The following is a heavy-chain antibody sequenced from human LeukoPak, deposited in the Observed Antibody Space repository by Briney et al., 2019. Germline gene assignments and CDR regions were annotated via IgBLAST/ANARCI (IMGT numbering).Heavy chain of an antibody. V-gene: IGHV4-4*07. CDR2: IYTSGST. Sequence: SETLSLTCTVSGGSISSYYWSWIRQPAGKGLEWIGRIYTSGSTNYDPSLKSRVTMSVDTSKNQFSLKLSSVTAADTAVYYCARIPLLCSSTSCYTGPHYYYYMDVWGKGTTVTVSS. CDR3: ARIPLLCSSTSCYTGPHYYYYMDV. J-gene: IGHJ6*03. CDR1: GGSISSYY. D-gene: IGHD2-2*02.